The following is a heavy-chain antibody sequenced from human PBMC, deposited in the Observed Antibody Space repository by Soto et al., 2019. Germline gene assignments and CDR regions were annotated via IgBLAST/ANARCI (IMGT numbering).Heavy chain of an antibody. CDR1: GDSVSSNSAA. Sequence: SQTLSLTCAISGDSVSSNSAACNWIRQSPSRGLEWLGRTYYRSKWYNDYAVSVKSRITINPDTSKNQFSLQLNSVTPEDTAVYYCARANWNYYYGMDVWGQGTTVTVSS. V-gene: IGHV6-1*01. CDR3: ARANWNYYYGMDV. CDR2: TYYRSKWYN. J-gene: IGHJ6*02. D-gene: IGHD1-20*01.